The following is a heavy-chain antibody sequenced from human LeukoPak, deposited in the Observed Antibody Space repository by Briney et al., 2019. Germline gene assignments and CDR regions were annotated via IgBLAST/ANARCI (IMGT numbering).Heavy chain of an antibody. Sequence: GRSLRLSCAASGFTFSSYGMHWVRQAPGKGLEWVAVIWYDGSNKYYADSVKGRFTISRDNSKNTLYLQMNSLRGEDTAVYYCAKEKYRGYSYGSGDYWGQGTLVTVSS. CDR1: GFTFSSYG. D-gene: IGHD5-18*01. CDR2: IWYDGSNK. CDR3: AKEKYRGYSYGSGDY. J-gene: IGHJ4*02. V-gene: IGHV3-33*06.